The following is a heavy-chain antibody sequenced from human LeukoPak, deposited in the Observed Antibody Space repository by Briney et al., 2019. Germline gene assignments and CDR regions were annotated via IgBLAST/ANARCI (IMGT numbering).Heavy chain of an antibody. CDR3: ARASVAGWYYFDC. J-gene: IGHJ4*02. Sequence: PGGSLRLSCAASGFTFSSYAMSWVRQAPGKGLEWVSGISGSSGSTYYADSVKGRFTISRDNSKNTLYLQVNSLRAEDTAVYYCARASVAGWYYFDCWGQGTLVTVSS. CDR2: ISGSSGST. D-gene: IGHD6-19*01. CDR1: GFTFSSYA. V-gene: IGHV3-23*01.